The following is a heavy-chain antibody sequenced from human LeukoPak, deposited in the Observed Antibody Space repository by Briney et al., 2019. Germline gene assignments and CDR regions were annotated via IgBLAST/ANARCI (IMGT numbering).Heavy chain of an antibody. CDR1: GFTFSSYS. D-gene: IGHD4-11*01. V-gene: IGHV3-21*01. Sequence: PGGSLRLSCAASGFTFSSYSMNWFRQAPGKGLKWVSSISSSSSYIYYADSVKGRFTISRDNAKNSLYLQMNSLRAEDTAVYYCARGNSNYGDYYYYMDVWGKGTTVTVSS. J-gene: IGHJ6*03. CDR3: ARGNSNYGDYYYYMDV. CDR2: ISSSSSYI.